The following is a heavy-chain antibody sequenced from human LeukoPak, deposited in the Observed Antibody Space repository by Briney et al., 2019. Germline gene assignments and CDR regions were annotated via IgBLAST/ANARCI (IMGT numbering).Heavy chain of an antibody. CDR1: GGSISSYY. J-gene: IGHJ5*02. V-gene: IGHV4-59*01. D-gene: IGHD3-9*01. Sequence: SETLSLTCTVSGGSISSYYWSWIRQPPGKGLEWIGYIYYSGSTNYNPSLKSRVTISVDTSKNQFSLKLSSVTAADTAVYYCARGVRLYDILTGNDSWFDPWGQGTLVTVSS. CDR2: IYYSGST. CDR3: ARGVRLYDILTGNDSWFDP.